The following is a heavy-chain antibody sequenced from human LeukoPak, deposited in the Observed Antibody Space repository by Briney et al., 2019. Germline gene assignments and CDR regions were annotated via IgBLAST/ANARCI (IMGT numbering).Heavy chain of an antibody. CDR3: AKSPGGVVSTSFDN. V-gene: IGHV3-23*01. Sequence: LRXSCAASGXTXSTYAMSWVRQAPGKGLEWVSVISVSGGSTYYADSVKGRFTISRDNSKNTLYMQMNSLRAEDTAVYYCAKSPGGVVSTSFDNWGQGTLVTVSS. CDR1: GXTXSTYA. D-gene: IGHD2-2*01. J-gene: IGHJ4*02. CDR2: ISVSGGST.